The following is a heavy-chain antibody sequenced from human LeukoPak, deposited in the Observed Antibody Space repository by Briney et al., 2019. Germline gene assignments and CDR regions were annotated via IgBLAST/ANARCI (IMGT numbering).Heavy chain of an antibody. CDR2: ISAYNGNT. D-gene: IGHD2-8*02. V-gene: IGHV1-18*01. CDR3: ATSFIARVPVAFDI. J-gene: IGHJ3*02. CDR1: GYTFTSYG. Sequence: GASVKVSCKASGYTFTSYGISWVRQAPGQGLEWMGWISAYNGNTNYAQKLQGRVTMTTDTSTSTAYMELRSLRSDDTAVYYCATSFIARVPVAFDIWGQGTMVTVSS.